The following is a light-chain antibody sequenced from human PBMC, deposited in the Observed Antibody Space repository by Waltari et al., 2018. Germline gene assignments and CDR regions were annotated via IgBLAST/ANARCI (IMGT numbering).Light chain of an antibody. V-gene: IGLV1-40*01. Sequence: QSVLTQPPSVSGAPGQRVTISCSGSSSNIGAGYDVYWYQQLPGTAPKLLISEEDGRSSWVPNRFSAAKSGSSASLAISGLQAEDEADYYCQSYDTNLRAVFGGGTRLTVL. CDR3: QSYDTNLRAV. CDR2: EED. CDR1: SSNIGAGYD. J-gene: IGLJ3*02.